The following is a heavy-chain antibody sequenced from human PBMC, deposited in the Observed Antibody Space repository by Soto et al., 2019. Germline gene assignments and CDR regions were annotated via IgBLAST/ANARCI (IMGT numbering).Heavy chain of an antibody. Sequence: PSETLSLTCTVSGGSISNYYWSWIRQPAGKGLEWLGRIHDSGSSAYNPSLKSRVTMSTDTSKNQFSLNLNSVTAADTAVYYCARGAASSKWLDPWGQGILVTVSS. J-gene: IGHJ5*02. CDR3: ARGAASSKWLDP. V-gene: IGHV4-4*07. D-gene: IGHD6-25*01. CDR2: IHDSGSS. CDR1: GGSISNYY.